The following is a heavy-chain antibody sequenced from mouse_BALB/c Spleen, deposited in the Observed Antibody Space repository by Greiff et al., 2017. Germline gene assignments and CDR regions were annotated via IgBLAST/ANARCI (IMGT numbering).Heavy chain of an antibody. CDR3: ARQRTDQGYYYAMDY. J-gene: IGHJ4*01. Sequence: EVQGVESGGGLVKPGGSLKLSCAASGFAFSSYDMSWVRQTPEKRLEWVAYISSGGGSTYYPDTVKGRFTISRDNAKNTLYLQMSSLKSEDTAMYYCARQRTDQGYYYAMDYWGQGTSVTVSS. V-gene: IGHV5-12-1*01. CDR1: GFAFSSYD. CDR2: ISSGGGST.